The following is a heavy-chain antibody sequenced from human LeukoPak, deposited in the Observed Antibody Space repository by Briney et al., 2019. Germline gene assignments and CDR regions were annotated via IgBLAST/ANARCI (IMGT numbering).Heavy chain of an antibody. CDR2: INSDGSTT. D-gene: IGHD1-26*01. CDR1: GFTFSSHW. V-gene: IGHV3-74*01. CDR3: ARGRDSGSYRDDH. J-gene: IGHJ4*02. Sequence: PGGSLRLSCAASGFTFSSHWMYWVRQAPGKGLVWVSRINSDGSTTTYADSVKGRFTISRDNANNTLYLQMSSLRAEDTAVYYCARGRDSGSYRDDHWGQGNMVTVSS.